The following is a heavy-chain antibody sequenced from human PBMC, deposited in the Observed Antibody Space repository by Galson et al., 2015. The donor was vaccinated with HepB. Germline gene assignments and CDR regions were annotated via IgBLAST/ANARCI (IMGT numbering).Heavy chain of an antibody. CDR2: ISSDGSNK. J-gene: IGHJ5*02. Sequence: SLRLSCAVSGFIFSDSGMHWVRQGPGQGPQWVAAISSDGSNKLYADSVRGRFTVSRDNSNNTLFLQMNSLKPEDTAVYSCAKGAYRNILMSGGWFDPWGQGTLVIVSS. CDR3: AKGAYRNILMSGGWFDP. V-gene: IGHV3-33*05. D-gene: IGHD3-10*02. CDR1: GFIFSDSG.